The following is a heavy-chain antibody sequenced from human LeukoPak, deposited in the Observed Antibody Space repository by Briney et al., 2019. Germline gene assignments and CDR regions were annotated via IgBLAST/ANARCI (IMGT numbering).Heavy chain of an antibody. Sequence: GGSLRLSCAASGFTFSSYSMNWVRQAPGKGLEWVSAITRSGTNTFYRDSVKGRFTVSRDNSKNTIFLQMSTLRADDTAVYFCATDPATVGVTTRDYWGQGTPVTVSS. CDR2: ITRSGTNT. V-gene: IGHV3-23*01. J-gene: IGHJ4*02. D-gene: IGHD1-26*01. CDR3: ATDPATVGVTTRDY. CDR1: GFTFSSYS.